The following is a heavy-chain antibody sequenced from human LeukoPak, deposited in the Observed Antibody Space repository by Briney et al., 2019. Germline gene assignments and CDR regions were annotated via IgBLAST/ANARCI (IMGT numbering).Heavy chain of an antibody. Sequence: GGSLRLSCTASGFTFSSYAMTWVRQVPGMGLEWVSDISGSGGTTYYADSVKGRFTVSRDNAKNTLYLQMNGLRVEDTAVYYCASGQDSSDSQVYWGQGTLVTVSS. CDR2: ISGSGGTT. V-gene: IGHV3-23*01. D-gene: IGHD3-22*01. CDR1: GFTFSSYA. CDR3: ASGQDSSDSQVY. J-gene: IGHJ1*01.